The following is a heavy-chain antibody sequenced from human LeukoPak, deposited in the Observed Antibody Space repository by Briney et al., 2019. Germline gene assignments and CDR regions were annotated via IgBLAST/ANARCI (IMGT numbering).Heavy chain of an antibody. CDR3: ATRVGYYFDY. D-gene: IGHD2-2*01. CDR1: GFTFSSYG. V-gene: IGHV3-30*02. CDR2: MRYDGSNK. J-gene: IGHJ4*02. Sequence: PGGSLRLSCAASGFTFSSYGMHWVRQAPGKGLEWVAFMRYDGSNKYYADSVKGRFTISRDNSKNTLYLQMNSLRAEDTAVYYCATRVGYYFDYWGQGTLVTVSS.